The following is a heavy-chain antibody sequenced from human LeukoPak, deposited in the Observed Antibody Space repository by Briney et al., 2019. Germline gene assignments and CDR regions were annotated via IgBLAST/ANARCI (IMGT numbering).Heavy chain of an antibody. CDR1: GFTFSSYW. CDR3: ARDGKVRGVMAFDI. V-gene: IGHV3-7*03. Sequence: GGSLRLSCAASGFTFSSYWMSWVRQAPGKGLEWVANIKQDGSEKYYVDSVKGRFTISRDNSKNTLYLQMNSLRAEDTAVYYCARDGKVRGVMAFDIWGQGTMVTVSS. D-gene: IGHD3-10*01. CDR2: IKQDGSEK. J-gene: IGHJ3*02.